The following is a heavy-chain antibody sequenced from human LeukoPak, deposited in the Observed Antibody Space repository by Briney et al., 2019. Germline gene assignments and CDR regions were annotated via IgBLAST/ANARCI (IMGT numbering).Heavy chain of an antibody. CDR3: AKGYLLGYSYALEYFQH. CDR2: IRYDGSNK. D-gene: IGHD5-18*01. Sequence: PGGSLRLSCAASGFTFSSYGMHWVRQAPGKGLEWVAFIRYDGSNKYYADSVKGRFTISRDNSKNTLYLQMNSLRAEDTAVYYCAKGYLLGYSYALEYFQHWGQGTLVTVSS. V-gene: IGHV3-30*02. J-gene: IGHJ1*01. CDR1: GFTFSSYG.